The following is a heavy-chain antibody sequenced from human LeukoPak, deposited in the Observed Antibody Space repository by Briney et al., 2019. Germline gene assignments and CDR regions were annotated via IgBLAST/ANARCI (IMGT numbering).Heavy chain of an antibody. CDR3: ARVGAVAGTYYFDY. CDR1: GGTFSSYA. D-gene: IGHD6-19*01. CDR2: IIPIFGTA. J-gene: IGHJ4*02. V-gene: IGHV1-69*05. Sequence: SVKVSCKASGGTFSSYAISLVRQAPGQGLEWMGGIIPIFGTANYAQKFQGRVTLTTDESPSTAYMELRSLRSDDTAVYYCARVGAVAGTYYFDYWGPGTLVTVSS.